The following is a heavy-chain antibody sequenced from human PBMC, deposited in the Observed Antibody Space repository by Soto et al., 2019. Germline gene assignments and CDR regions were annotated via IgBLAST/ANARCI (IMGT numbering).Heavy chain of an antibody. CDR1: SGSFSGYY. J-gene: IGHJ6*02. CDR3: ARDKNYYYYGMDV. CDR2: LNHSGGT. V-gene: IGHV4-34*01. Sequence: KTSETLSLTCAVYSGSFSGYYWNWIRQPPGEGLEWIGELNHSGGTNYNPSLKSRVSISVDTSKNQFSLRLNSVTAADTAVYYCARDKNYYYYGMDVWGQGTTVTVSS.